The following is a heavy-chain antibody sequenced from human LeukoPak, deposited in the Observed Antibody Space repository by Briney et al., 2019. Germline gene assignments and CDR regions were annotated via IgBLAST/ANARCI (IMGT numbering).Heavy chain of an antibody. CDR2: ILYDGSNK. D-gene: IGHD2-21*02. CDR3: VRDRWDVVTAIRLWYFDY. CDR1: GSTFSSYS. J-gene: IGHJ4*02. V-gene: IGHV3-33*08. Sequence: GTSLRPSSAPAGSTFSSYSMNCGSHDPGKRLQWGAVILYDGSNKYYTHSVKGRFTISRDNSKNTLYLQMNSLTAEDTAVYYCVRDRWDVVTAIRLWYFDYWGQGTLVIVSS.